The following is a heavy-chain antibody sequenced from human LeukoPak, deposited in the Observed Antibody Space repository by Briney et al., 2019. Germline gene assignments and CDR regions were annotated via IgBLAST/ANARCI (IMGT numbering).Heavy chain of an antibody. J-gene: IGHJ4*02. CDR2: IRYDGSNK. D-gene: IGHD3-9*01. Sequence: PGGSLRLSCAASGFTFSSYGMHWVRQAPGKGLEWVAFIRYDGSNKYYADSVKGRFTISRDNSKNTLYLQMNSLRAEDTAVYYCAKDRGEYYILTGYSCHYWGQGTLVTVSS. CDR3: AKDRGEYYILTGYSCHY. CDR1: GFTFSSYG. V-gene: IGHV3-30*02.